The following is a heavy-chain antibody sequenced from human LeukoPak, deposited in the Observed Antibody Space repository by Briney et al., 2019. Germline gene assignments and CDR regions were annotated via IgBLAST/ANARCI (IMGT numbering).Heavy chain of an antibody. V-gene: IGHV4-39*02. CDR3: ARDYAFDI. Sequence: SETLSLTCTVSGGSISSSGYYWGWIRQSPGKGLEWIGTIYYSGSTDYNPSLKSRVTMSVDTSKNQFSLKLSSVTAADTAVYYCARDYAFDIWGQGTMVTVSS. J-gene: IGHJ3*02. CDR2: IYYSGST. CDR1: GGSISSSGYY.